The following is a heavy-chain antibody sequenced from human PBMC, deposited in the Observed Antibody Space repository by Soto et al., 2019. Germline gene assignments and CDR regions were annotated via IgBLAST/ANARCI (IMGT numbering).Heavy chain of an antibody. D-gene: IGHD5-12*01. J-gene: IGHJ6*02. Sequence: GGSLRLSCAASGFTFSSYAMSWVRQAPGKGLEWVSAISVTGGSTYYADSVKGRFTISRDNSKNTLYLQMNSQRAEDTAVYFCAKVRGYDYYYGMDVWGQGTTVTVSS. CDR2: ISVTGGST. V-gene: IGHV3-23*01. CDR3: AKVRGYDYYYGMDV. CDR1: GFTFSSYA.